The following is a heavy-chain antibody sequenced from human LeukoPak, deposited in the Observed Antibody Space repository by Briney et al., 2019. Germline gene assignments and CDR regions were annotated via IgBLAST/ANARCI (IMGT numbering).Heavy chain of an antibody. J-gene: IGHJ4*02. D-gene: IGHD7-27*01. CDR2: IWYDGGNK. CDR1: GFTFSIYG. V-gene: IGHV3-33*01. Sequence: PGRSLRLSCAASGFTFSIYGMHWVRQAPGKGLEWMAVIWYDGGNKYYVESVKGRFTISRDNSRNTLYLQMNSLRVEDTAVYYCARGLGDFDYWGQGTLVTVSS. CDR3: ARGLGDFDY.